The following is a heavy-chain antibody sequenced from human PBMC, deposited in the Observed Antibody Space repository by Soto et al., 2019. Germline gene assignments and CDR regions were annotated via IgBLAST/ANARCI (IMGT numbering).Heavy chain of an antibody. Sequence: KASETLSLTCAVYGGSFSGYFWTWIRQPPGKGLEWIGEINHSGSTNYNPSLKSRVTISVDPSENQFSLRLTTVTAADTAVYYCARGQWLPRGEYWGQGTLVTVSS. CDR2: INHSGST. CDR3: ARGQWLPRGEY. V-gene: IGHV4-34*01. J-gene: IGHJ4*02. CDR1: GGSFSGYF. D-gene: IGHD6-19*01.